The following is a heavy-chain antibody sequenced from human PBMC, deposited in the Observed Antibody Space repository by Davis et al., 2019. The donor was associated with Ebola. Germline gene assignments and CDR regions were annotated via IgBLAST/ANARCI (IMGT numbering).Heavy chain of an antibody. J-gene: IGHJ6*04. CDR2: ISYDGSNK. Sequence: GESLKISCAASGFTFSSYAMHWVRQAPGKGLEWVAVISYDGSNKYYADSVKGRFTISRDNSKNTLYLQMNSLRAEDTAMYYCARDAPMDVWGKGTTVTVSS. V-gene: IGHV3-30-3*01. CDR3: ARDAPMDV. CDR1: GFTFSSYA.